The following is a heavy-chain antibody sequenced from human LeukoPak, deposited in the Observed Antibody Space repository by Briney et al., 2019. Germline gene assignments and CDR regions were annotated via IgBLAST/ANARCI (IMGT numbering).Heavy chain of an antibody. V-gene: IGHV3-21*01. CDR3: ARAGGGNYYDSSGSPFC. CDR1: GFTFSSYS. D-gene: IGHD3-22*01. J-gene: IGHJ4*02. CDR2: ISSSSSYI. Sequence: GRSLRLSCAASGFTFSSYSMNWVRQAPGKGLEWVSSISSSSSYIYYADSVKGRFTISRDNAKNSLYLQMNSLRAEDTAVYYCARAGGGNYYDSSGSPFCWGQGTLVTVSS.